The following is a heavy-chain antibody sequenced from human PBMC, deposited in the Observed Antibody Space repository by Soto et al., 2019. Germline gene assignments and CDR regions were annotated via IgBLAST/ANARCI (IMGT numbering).Heavy chain of an antibody. CDR3: ARVEWELLNYYYGMDV. V-gene: IGHV3-30-3*01. D-gene: IGHD1-26*01. CDR2: ISYDGSNK. Sequence: LRLSCAASGFTFSSYAMHWVRQAPGKGLEWVAVISYDGSNKYYADSVKGRFTISRDNSKNTLYLQMNSLRAEDTAVYYCARVEWELLNYYYGMDVWGQGTTVTVSS. CDR1: GFTFSSYA. J-gene: IGHJ6*02.